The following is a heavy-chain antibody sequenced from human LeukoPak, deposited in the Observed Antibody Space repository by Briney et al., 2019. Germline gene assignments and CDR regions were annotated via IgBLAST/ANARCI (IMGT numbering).Heavy chain of an antibody. D-gene: IGHD1-26*01. CDR1: GFTFSNYA. Sequence: PGGSLRLSCAASGFTFSNYAMSWVRQAPGKGLEWVSGISDSGLTTYYGDSVKGRFTISRDNSKNTLYLQMNSLRAEDTAVYYCAKGSPFDYWGQGTLVTVSS. CDR2: ISDSGLTT. J-gene: IGHJ4*02. V-gene: IGHV3-23*01. CDR3: AKGSPFDY.